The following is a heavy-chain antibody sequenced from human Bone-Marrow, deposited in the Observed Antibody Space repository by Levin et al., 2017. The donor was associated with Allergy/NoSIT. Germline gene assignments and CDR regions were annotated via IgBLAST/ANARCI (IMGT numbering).Heavy chain of an antibody. J-gene: IGHJ4*02. Sequence: NPSETLSLTCTVSGASISSSSYYWGWIRQSPGNGPEWIGSVYFAGKVYYNPSLKSRITILGDTSENQFSLRLTSVTAADTALYYCVGLRRYCIPATCPYPLTFDYWGQGSLVTVSS. CDR1: GASISSSSYY. V-gene: IGHV4-39*07. D-gene: IGHD2-15*01. CDR3: VGLRRYCIPATCPYPLTFDY. CDR2: VYFAGKV.